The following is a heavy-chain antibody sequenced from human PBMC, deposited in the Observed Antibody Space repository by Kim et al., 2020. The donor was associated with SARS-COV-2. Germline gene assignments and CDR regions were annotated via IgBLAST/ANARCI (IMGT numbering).Heavy chain of an antibody. V-gene: IGHV3-30*04. CDR1: GFTFSNYS. J-gene: IGHJ6*02. CDR3: ASEPREGIYYDCWDV. CDR2: ISYDGSNK. Sequence: GGSLRLSCAASGFTFSNYSMHWVRQAPGKGLEWVAGISYDGSNKYYADSVKGRFTISRDNSKNTFDLQMNSLRTEDTAVYYFASEPREGIYYDCWDVWG.